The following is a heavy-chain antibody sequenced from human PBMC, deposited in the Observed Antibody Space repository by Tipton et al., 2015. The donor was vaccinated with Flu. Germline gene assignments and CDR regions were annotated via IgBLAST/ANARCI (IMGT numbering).Heavy chain of an antibody. Sequence: SLRLSCAASGFTVSSSYMSWVRKAPGKGLEWVSVIYSGGSTYYADSVKGRFTISRDNSKNTLYLQMNSLRAEDTAVYYCARDLDTAMVYGMDVWGQGTTVTVSS. CDR3: ARDLDTAMVYGMDV. CDR1: GFTVSSSY. V-gene: IGHV3-66*02. J-gene: IGHJ6*02. CDR2: IYSGGST. D-gene: IGHD5-18*01.